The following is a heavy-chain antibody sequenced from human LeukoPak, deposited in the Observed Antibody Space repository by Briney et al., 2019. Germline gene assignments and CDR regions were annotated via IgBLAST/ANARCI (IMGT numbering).Heavy chain of an antibody. J-gene: IGHJ4*02. D-gene: IGHD2-2*01. CDR2: ISGSGGST. V-gene: IGHV3-23*01. CDR1: GFTFSSYA. Sequence: GTSLRLSCAASGFTFSSYAMSWVRQAPGKGLEWVSAISGSGGSTYYADSVKGRFTISRDNSKNTLYLQMNSLRAEDTAVYYCAKDDESRYCSSTSCPDIFDYWGQGTLVTVSS. CDR3: AKDDESRYCSSTSCPDIFDY.